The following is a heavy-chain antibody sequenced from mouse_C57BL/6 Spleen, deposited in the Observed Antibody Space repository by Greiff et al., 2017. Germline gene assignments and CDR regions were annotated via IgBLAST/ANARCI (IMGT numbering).Heavy chain of an antibody. CDR3: ARSGSSGYGYAMDY. J-gene: IGHJ4*01. D-gene: IGHD3-2*02. CDR1: GYSFTDYY. Sequence: VQLQQSGPELVKPGASVKLSCKASGYSFTDYYMNWVKQSHGKGLEWIGVINPNYGTTSYNQKFKGKDTLTVDQSYSTAYMQLNRRTSEDSAVSDCARSGSSGYGYAMDYWGQGTSVTVSS. CDR2: INPNYGTT. V-gene: IGHV1-39*01.